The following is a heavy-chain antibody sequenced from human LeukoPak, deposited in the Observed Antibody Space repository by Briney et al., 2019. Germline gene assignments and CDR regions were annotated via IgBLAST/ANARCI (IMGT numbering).Heavy chain of an antibody. CDR1: GFTFSSYS. V-gene: IGHV3-48*01. J-gene: IGHJ6*02. CDR3: ARDAPIAAAGHYYYYYGMDV. D-gene: IGHD6-13*01. CDR2: ISSSSSTI. Sequence: GGSLRLSCAASGFTFSSYSMNWVRQAPGKGLEWVSYISSSSSTIYYADSVKGRFTISRDNAKNSLYLQMNSLRAEDTAVYYCARDAPIAAAGHYYYYYGMDVWGQGTTVTVSS.